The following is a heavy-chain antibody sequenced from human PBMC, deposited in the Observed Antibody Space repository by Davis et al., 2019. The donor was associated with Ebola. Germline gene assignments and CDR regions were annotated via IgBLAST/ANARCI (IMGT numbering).Heavy chain of an antibody. Sequence: PGGSLRLSCAASGFTFSGSAIHWVRQASGKGLEWVGRIRSKANNYATAYAESLKGRFTLSRNDSKNTAYLQMNSLENEDTAIYYCTRSITGTYLFNYWGQGTLVTVSS. CDR2: IRSKANNYAT. V-gene: IGHV3-73*01. CDR1: GFTFSGSA. D-gene: IGHD1-26*01. CDR3: TRSITGTYLFNY. J-gene: IGHJ4*02.